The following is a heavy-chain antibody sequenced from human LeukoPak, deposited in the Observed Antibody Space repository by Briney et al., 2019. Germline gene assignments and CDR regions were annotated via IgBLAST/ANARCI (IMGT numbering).Heavy chain of an antibody. CDR1: GFTFSSYW. CDR2: INSDGSST. CDR3: ARARAVLRYFDSHLDC. J-gene: IGHJ4*02. Sequence: GGSLRLSCAASGFTFSSYWMHWVRQAPGKGLVWVSRINSDGSSTSYADSVKGRFTISRDNAKNTLYLQMNSLRAEDTAVYYCARARAVLRYFDSHLDCWGQGTLVTVSS. V-gene: IGHV3-74*01. D-gene: IGHD3-9*01.